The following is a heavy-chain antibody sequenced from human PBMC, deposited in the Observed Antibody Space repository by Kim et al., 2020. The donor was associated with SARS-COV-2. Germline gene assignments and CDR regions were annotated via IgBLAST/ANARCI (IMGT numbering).Heavy chain of an antibody. J-gene: IGHJ6*01. CDR3: ARLTRYGSGSYYRYYYG. D-gene: IGHD3-10*01. Sequence: SETLSLTCTVSGGSISSSSYYWGWIRQPPGKGLEWIGSIYYSGSTYYNPSLKSRVTISVDTSKNQFSLKLSSVTAADTAVYYCARLTRYGSGSYYRYYYG. CDR1: GGSISSSSYY. CDR2: IYYSGST. V-gene: IGHV4-39*01.